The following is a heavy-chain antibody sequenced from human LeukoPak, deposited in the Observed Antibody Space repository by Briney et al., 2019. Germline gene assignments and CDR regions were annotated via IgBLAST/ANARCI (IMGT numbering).Heavy chain of an antibody. D-gene: IGHD5-18*01. CDR2: IYPGDSDT. J-gene: IGHJ5*02. CDR1: GYSFTSYW. CDR3: ARKHEYSYAFDWFDP. V-gene: IGHV5-51*01. Sequence: GESLKISCKGSGYSFTSYWIGWVRQMPGKGLEWMGIIYPGDSDTRYSPSFQGQVTISADKSISTAYLQWSSLKASDTAMYYCARKHEYSYAFDWFDPWGQGTLVTVSS.